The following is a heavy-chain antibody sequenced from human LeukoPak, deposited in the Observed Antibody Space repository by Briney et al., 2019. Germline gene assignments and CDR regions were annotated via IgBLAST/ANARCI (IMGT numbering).Heavy chain of an antibody. D-gene: IGHD6-13*01. J-gene: IGHJ4*02. CDR1: GYSFTTYW. Sequence: GESLKISCKGSGYSFTTYWITWVRQMPGKGLEWMGIIYPGDSDTRYSPSFQGQVTISADKSISTAYLQWSSLKASDTAMYYCARHASSRTRGTFDYWGQGTLVTVSS. CDR3: ARHASSRTRGTFDY. V-gene: IGHV5-51*01. CDR2: IYPGDSDT.